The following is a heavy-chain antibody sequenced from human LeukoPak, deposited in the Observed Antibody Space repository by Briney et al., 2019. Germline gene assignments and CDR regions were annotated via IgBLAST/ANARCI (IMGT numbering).Heavy chain of an antibody. J-gene: IGHJ4*02. CDR1: GFTFSSYS. V-gene: IGHV3-21*01. Sequence: TGGSLRLSCAASGFTFSSYSMNWVRRAPGKGLEWVSSISSSSSYIYYADSVKGRFTISRDNAKNSLYLQMNSLRAEDTAVYYCARGQGFWQQLVLGSDYWGQGTLVTVSS. CDR2: ISSSSSYI. D-gene: IGHD6-13*01. CDR3: ARGQGFWQQLVLGSDY.